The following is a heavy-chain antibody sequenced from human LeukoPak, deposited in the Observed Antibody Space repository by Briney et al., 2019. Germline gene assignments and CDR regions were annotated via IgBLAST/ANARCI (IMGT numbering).Heavy chain of an antibody. J-gene: IGHJ5*02. CDR1: GFTLSDYA. D-gene: IGHD3-10*01. Sequence: GGSLRLSCAASGFTLSDYAMSWVRQAPGKGLEWVSGIRTGGVSTNFADSVRGRYTLSTDNSKNTLYLQMNSLRAEDAPIYHCAKDGGSGRGFDPWGQGTPVTVSS. CDR3: AKDGGSGRGFDP. CDR2: IRTGGVST. V-gene: IGHV3-23*01.